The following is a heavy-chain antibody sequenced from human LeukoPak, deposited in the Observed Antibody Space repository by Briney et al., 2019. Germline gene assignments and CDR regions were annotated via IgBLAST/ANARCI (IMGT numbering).Heavy chain of an antibody. J-gene: IGHJ4*02. Sequence: PSETLSLTCAVYGVSFSGYYWSWIRQPPGKGLEWIGEINHSGSTNYNPSLKSRVTISVDTSKNQFSLKLSSVTAADTAVYYCARGGYSGYGAFDYWGQGTLVTVSS. CDR2: INHSGST. V-gene: IGHV4-34*01. CDR3: ARGGYSGYGAFDY. CDR1: GVSFSGYY. D-gene: IGHD5-12*01.